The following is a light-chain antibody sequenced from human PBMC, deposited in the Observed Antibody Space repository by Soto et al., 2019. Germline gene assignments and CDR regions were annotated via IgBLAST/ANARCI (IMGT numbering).Light chain of an antibody. Sequence: EIVMTQSPATLSVSPGERVTLSCRASQSVSSKLAWYQQRPGQAPRLLIYGAFSRATGIPARFSSSGSGTEFTLTISSLQSEDFVVYFCQQYNDWPFTFGPGTKVDIK. J-gene: IGKJ3*01. CDR2: GAF. CDR1: QSVSSK. V-gene: IGKV3-15*01. CDR3: QQYNDWPFT.